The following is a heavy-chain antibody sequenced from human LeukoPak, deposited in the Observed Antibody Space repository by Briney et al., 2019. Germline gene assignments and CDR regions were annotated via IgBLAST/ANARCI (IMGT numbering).Heavy chain of an antibody. V-gene: IGHV3-66*01. CDR3: ARGIGIAVAGTHLDY. Sequence: GGSLRLSCAASGFTVSSNYMSWVRQAPRKGLEWVSVIYSGGSTYYADSVKGRFTISRDNSKNTLYLQMNSVRAEDTAVYYCARGIGIAVAGTHLDYWGQGILVTVSS. CDR2: IYSGGST. D-gene: IGHD6-19*01. J-gene: IGHJ4*02. CDR1: GFTVSSNY.